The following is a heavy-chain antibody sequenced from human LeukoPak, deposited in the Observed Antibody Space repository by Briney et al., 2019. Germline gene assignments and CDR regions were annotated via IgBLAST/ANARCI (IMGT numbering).Heavy chain of an antibody. J-gene: IGHJ4*02. CDR3: ARDRYYYDSSGYYSFVY. V-gene: IGHV4-39*07. CDR2: IAYSGTT. CDR1: SGSITTSSHY. D-gene: IGHD3-22*01. Sequence: PSETLSLTCNVSSGSITTSSHYWGWIRQSPGKKLEWIGSIAYSGTTYYNPSLKSRVTISVDTSKNQFSLKLSSVTAADTAVYYCARDRYYYDSSGYYSFVYWGQGTLVTVSS.